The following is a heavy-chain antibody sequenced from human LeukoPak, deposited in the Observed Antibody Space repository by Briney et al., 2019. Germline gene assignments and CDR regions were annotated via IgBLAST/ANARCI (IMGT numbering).Heavy chain of an antibody. J-gene: IGHJ6*02. CDR2: INQDGSEK. CDR3: VRDMDV. Sequence: GGSLRLSCEASGFTFRTYWMTWVRQAPGKGLEWVANINQDGSEKNYVDSVKGRFTISRDNAENSLYLQMNSLRVEDTAVYYCVRDMDVWGQGTTVTVSS. V-gene: IGHV3-7*03. CDR1: GFTFRTYW.